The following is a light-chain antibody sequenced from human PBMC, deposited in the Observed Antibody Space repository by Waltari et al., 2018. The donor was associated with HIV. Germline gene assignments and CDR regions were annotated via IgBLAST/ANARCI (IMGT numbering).Light chain of an antibody. CDR2: DSS. J-gene: IGLJ3*02. CDR1: SPHLGKNS. CDR3: GTWDSSLSVWV. Sequence: QSVLTQPPSVSPAPGQKVTIPCSGTSPHLGKNSVPWYQQFPGAAPKLLIYDSSKRPSGIPDRFSGSKSGTSATLGITGLKTGDEADYYCGTWDSSLSVWVFGGGTKLTVL. V-gene: IGLV1-51*01.